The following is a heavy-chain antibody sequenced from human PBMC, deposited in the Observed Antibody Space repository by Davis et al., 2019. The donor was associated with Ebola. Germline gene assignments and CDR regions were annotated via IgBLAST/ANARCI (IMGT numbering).Heavy chain of an antibody. D-gene: IGHD5-12*01. J-gene: IGHJ6*02. CDR1: GYTFTSYA. CDR2: INAGNGNT. Sequence: AASVKVSCKASGYTFTSYAMHWVRQAPGQRLEWMGWINAGNGNTKHSQKFQGRVTITRDTSASTAYMELSSLRSEDTAVYYCARCPWMEVRTYYYYYGMDVWGQGTTVTVSS. CDR3: ARCPWMEVRTYYYYYGMDV. V-gene: IGHV1-3*01.